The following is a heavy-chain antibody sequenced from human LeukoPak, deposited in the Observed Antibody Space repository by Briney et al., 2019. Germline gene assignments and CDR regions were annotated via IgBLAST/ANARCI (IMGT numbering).Heavy chain of an antibody. D-gene: IGHD2-15*01. CDR2: IFHSGST. Sequence: SGTLSLTCAVSGDSISSRTWWSWVRQPPGEGLEWIGEIFHSGSTNYNPSLKSRVTILVDKSKNQFSLKLSSVTAADTAVYYCARDQREELYWGGHCSSGNCPVYGMDVWGKGTTVTVSS. CDR1: GDSISSRTW. V-gene: IGHV4-4*02. J-gene: IGHJ6*04. CDR3: ARDQREELYWGGHCSSGNCPVYGMDV.